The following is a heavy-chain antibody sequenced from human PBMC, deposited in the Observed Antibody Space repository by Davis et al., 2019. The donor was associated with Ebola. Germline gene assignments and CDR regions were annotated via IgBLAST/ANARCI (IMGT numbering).Heavy chain of an antibody. Sequence: ASVKVSCKTSGYTFTTYYIQWIRQAPGQGLEWMAWINPNSGGTNYAQKFQGRVTMTRDTSISTAYMELSSLRSEDTAVYYCARGQQLAPNWFDPWGQGTLVTVSS. CDR3: ARGQQLAPNWFDP. CDR1: GYTFTTYY. CDR2: INPNSGGT. D-gene: IGHD6-13*01. J-gene: IGHJ5*02. V-gene: IGHV1-2*02.